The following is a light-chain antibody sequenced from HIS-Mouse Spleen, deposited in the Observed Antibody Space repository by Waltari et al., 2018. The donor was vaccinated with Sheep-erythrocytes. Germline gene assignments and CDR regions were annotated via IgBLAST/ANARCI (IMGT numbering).Light chain of an antibody. CDR2: GKN. J-gene: IGLJ7*01. Sequence: SSELTQDPAVSVALGQTVRITCQGDSLRSYYASWFQQKPGQAPVLVIYGKNNRPSGIPDRFSGSSSGNTASLTITGAQAEDEADFYCNSVPALLGG. CDR3: NSVPAL. V-gene: IGLV3-19*01. CDR1: SLRSYY.